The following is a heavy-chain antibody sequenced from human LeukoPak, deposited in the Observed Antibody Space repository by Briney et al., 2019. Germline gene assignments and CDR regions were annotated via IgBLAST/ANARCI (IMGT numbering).Heavy chain of an antibody. CDR3: AKAANKRITMIVVVITTYTSPTLGWFDP. D-gene: IGHD3-22*01. CDR1: GFTFSSYA. V-gene: IGHV3-23*01. J-gene: IGHJ5*02. Sequence: GGSLRLSCAASGFTFSSYAMSWVRQAPGKGLEWVSAISGSGGSTYYADSVKGRFTISRDNSKNTLYLQMNSLRAEDTAVYYCAKAANKRITMIVVVITTYTSPTLGWFDPWGQGTLVTVSS. CDR2: ISGSGGST.